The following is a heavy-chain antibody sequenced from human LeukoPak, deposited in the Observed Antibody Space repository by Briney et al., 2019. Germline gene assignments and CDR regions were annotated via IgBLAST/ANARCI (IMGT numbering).Heavy chain of an antibody. CDR2: ISSSGSTI. Sequence: GGSLRLSCAASGFTLSDYYINWIRQAPGKGLEWVSYISSSGSTIYYADSVRGRFTISRDNAKNSLSLQMNSLRAEDTAVYYCARDRLRFLEWLLDRDDAFDIWGQGTMVTVS. J-gene: IGHJ3*02. CDR3: ARDRLRFLEWLLDRDDAFDI. V-gene: IGHV3-11*04. CDR1: GFTLSDYY. D-gene: IGHD3-3*01.